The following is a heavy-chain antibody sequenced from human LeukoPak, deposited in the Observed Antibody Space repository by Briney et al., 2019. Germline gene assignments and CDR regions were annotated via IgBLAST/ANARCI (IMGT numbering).Heavy chain of an antibody. CDR1: GYTFPGYT. V-gene: IGHV1-3*01. CDR3: ARDLGGSLSY. CDR2: INAGNGNT. Sequence: GASVKVSCKASGYTFPGYTIHWVRQAPGQRLEWMGWINAGNGNTKSSQRFQGRVTITRDTSASTAYMELSSLRSEDTGVYYCARDLGGSLSYWGQGTLVTVSS. J-gene: IGHJ4*02.